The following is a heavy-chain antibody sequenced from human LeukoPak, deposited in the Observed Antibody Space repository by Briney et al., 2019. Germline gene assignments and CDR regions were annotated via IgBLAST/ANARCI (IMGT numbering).Heavy chain of an antibody. D-gene: IGHD3-22*01. CDR2: ISAYNGNT. V-gene: IGHV1-18*01. J-gene: IGHJ6*02. CDR3: ARDTRTYYYDSSGYPKDYYYYGMDV. CDR1: GYTFTSYG. Sequence: ASVKVSCKASGYTFTSYGISWVRQAPGQGLEWMGWISAYNGNTNYAQKLQGRVTMTTDTSTSTAYMELRSLRSDDTAVYYCARDTRTYYYDSSGYPKDYYYYGMDVWGQGTRSPSP.